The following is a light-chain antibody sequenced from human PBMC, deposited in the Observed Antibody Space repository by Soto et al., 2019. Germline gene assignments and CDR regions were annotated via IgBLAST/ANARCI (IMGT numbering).Light chain of an antibody. CDR2: GAS. V-gene: IGKV3-15*01. J-gene: IGKJ1*01. CDR3: QQYNNWPRT. Sequence: EIVMTQSPATLSVSPGERATLYCRARQSVSSNLAWYQQKPGQAPRLLIYGASTRATGIPARFSGSGSGTEFTLFISILQSEDFAVYYCQQYNNWPRTFGQGTNVDIK. CDR1: QSVSSN.